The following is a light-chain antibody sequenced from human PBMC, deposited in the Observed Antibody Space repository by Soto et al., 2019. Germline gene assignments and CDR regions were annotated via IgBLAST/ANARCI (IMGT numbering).Light chain of an antibody. V-gene: IGKV3-20*01. Sequence: EIVLTQSPGTLSLSPGERATLSCRASQIVSSTYLAWFQQKPGQAPRLLIYDASTRATGIPDRFSGSGSGTDFTLTISGLEPEDFAVYYCQQYGDSLLTFGQGTKVDIK. CDR2: DAS. CDR1: QIVSSTY. J-gene: IGKJ1*01. CDR3: QQYGDSLLT.